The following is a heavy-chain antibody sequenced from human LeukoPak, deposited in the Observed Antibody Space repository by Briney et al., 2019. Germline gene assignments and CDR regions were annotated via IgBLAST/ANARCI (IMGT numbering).Heavy chain of an antibody. CDR1: GGSFSGYY. D-gene: IGHD4-17*01. CDR3: ARADYGDYDTYYFDY. J-gene: IGHJ4*02. CDR2: INHSGST. V-gene: IGHV4-34*01. Sequence: SETLSLTCAVYGGSFSGYYWSWIRQPPGKGLEWIGEINHSGSTNYNPSLKSRVTTSVDTSKNQFSLKLSSVTAADTAVYYCARADYGDYDTYYFDYWGQGTLVTVSS.